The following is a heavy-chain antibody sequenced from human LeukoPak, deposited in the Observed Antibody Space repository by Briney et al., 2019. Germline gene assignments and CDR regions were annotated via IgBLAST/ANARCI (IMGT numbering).Heavy chain of an antibody. Sequence: RASVKVSCKASGGTFSSYAISWVRQAPGQGLEWMGGFIPVFERSTYAQKFQGRVTMTADESTNTASMELSSLTSEDTAVYYCARDSRTYYYGSGSYYKVGRLDFWGQGTLVTVSS. D-gene: IGHD3-10*01. V-gene: IGHV1-69*13. J-gene: IGHJ4*02. CDR3: ARDSRTYYYGSGSYYKVGRLDF. CDR1: GGTFSSYA. CDR2: FIPVFERS.